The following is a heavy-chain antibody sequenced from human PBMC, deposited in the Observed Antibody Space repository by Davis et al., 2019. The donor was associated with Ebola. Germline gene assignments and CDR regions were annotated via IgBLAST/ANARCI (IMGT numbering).Heavy chain of an antibody. CDR2: IKQDGSEK. D-gene: IGHD3-10*01. J-gene: IGHJ4*02. Sequence: GESLKISCAASGFTFSSYWMSWVRQAPGKGLEWVANIKQDGSEKYYVDSVKGRFTISRDNAKNSLYLQMNSLRAEDTAVYYCARDLYLKRFGWFGEKDYWGQGTLVTVSS. CDR3: ARDLYLKRFGWFGEKDY. V-gene: IGHV3-7*03. CDR1: GFTFSSYW.